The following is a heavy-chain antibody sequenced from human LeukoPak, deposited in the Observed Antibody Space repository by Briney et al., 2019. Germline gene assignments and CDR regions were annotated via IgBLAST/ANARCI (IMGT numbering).Heavy chain of an antibody. D-gene: IGHD2-2*01. CDR3: ARAIVPCSSTSCNWSAPYYFDY. V-gene: IGHV4-59*12. J-gene: IGHJ4*02. CDR2: IFYSGSS. Sequence: SETLSLTCTVSGGSITSYYWSWIRQPPGKGLEWVGYIFYSGSSNYNPSLKSRVTMSVDTSKNQVSLNLSSVTAADTAVYYCARAIVPCSSTSCNWSAPYYFDYWGQGTLVIVSS. CDR1: GGSITSYY.